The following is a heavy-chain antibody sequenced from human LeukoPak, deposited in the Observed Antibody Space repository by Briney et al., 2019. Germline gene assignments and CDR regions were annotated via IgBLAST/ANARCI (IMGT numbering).Heavy chain of an antibody. J-gene: IGHJ5*02. V-gene: IGHV5-51*01. CDR1: GYSFTNNW. CDR2: TYPGDFNT. D-gene: IGHD2-15*01. CDR3: VRSPACSSGTCYPNWFDP. Sequence: GESLKISCQGSGYSFTNNWIGWVRQMPGKGLEWMGITYPGDFNTRYSPSFQGQVTISADKSISSAYLQWSSLKASDTAMYYCVRSPACSSGTCYPNWFDPWGQGTLVTVSS.